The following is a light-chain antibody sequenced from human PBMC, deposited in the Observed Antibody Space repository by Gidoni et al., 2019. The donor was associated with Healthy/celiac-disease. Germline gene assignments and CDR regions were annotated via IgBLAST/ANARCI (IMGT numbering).Light chain of an antibody. V-gene: IGKV1-12*01. Sequence: DIQMTQSPSSVSASVGDRVSLTCRASQGISNRLAWYQQKPGQAPKLLVAAASSLQSGVPSRFSGSGSGTEFTLTISSLQPEDFATYYCQQTSTFALTFGGGTKVEIK. J-gene: IGKJ4*01. CDR2: AAS. CDR1: QGISNR. CDR3: QQTSTFALT.